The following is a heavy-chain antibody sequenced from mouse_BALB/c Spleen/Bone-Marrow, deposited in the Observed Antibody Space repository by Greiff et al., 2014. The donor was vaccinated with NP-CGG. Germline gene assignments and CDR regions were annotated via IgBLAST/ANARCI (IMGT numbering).Heavy chain of an antibody. CDR2: INPYNGDT. V-gene: IGHV1-20*02. CDR1: GYSFTGYF. J-gene: IGHJ2*01. Sequence: EVKLMESGPELVKPGASVKISCKASGYSFTGYFMNWVMQSHGKSLEWIGRINPYNGDTFYNQKFKGKATLTVDKSSSTAHMELRSLASEDSAVYYCARDYYDYYFDYRGQGTTLTVSS. D-gene: IGHD2-4*01. CDR3: ARDYYDYYFDY.